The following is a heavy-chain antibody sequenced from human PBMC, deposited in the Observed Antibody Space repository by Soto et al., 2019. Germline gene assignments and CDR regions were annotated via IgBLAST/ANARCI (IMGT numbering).Heavy chain of an antibody. CDR3: ARAYGNYAHFHS. J-gene: IGHJ4*02. V-gene: IGHV4-30-4*01. D-gene: IGHD4-17*01. CDR1: GGSFSCRDCY. CDR2: FYYSRST. Sequence: QVQLQESGPGLVKPSQTLSLACPFSGGSFSCRDCYWTWIRQPPGKGLELIGYFYYSRSTYSNPSLRSRVTLSIDTAKNNFSVKLSSVTVADTAVYYCARAYGNYAHFHSSGQGTLVNVSS.